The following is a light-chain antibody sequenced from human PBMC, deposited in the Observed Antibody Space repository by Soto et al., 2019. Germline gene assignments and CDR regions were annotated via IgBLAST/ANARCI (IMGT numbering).Light chain of an antibody. J-gene: IGKJ2*01. CDR2: GAS. CDR3: QQYNNWPYT. V-gene: IGKV3-15*01. Sequence: EIVMTQSPATLSVSPGERATLSCRASQSVSSNLAWYQQKPGQAPRLLIYGASTRPTGSPARFSGSGSGTDFTLTISSLQSGDFAVYYCQQYNNWPYTFGQGTKLEIK. CDR1: QSVSSN.